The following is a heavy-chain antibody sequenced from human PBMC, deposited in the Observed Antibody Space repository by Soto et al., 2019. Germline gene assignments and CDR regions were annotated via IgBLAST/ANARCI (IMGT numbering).Heavy chain of an antibody. CDR3: AKAATIAAAATDFDY. D-gene: IGHD6-13*01. CDR2: ISGSGGST. V-gene: IGHV3-23*01. Sequence: PGGSLRLSCAASGFTFSSLAMSWVRQAPGKGLEWVSTISGSGGSTNYADSVKGRFTISRDNSKNTLYLQMSSLRAEDTAVYYCAKAATIAAAATDFDYWGQGTLVTVSS. CDR1: GFTFSSLA. J-gene: IGHJ4*02.